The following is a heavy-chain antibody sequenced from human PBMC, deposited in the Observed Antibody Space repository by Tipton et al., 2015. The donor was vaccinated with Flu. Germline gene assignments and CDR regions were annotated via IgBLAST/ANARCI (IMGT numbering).Heavy chain of an antibody. CDR2: IYYSGST. D-gene: IGHD3-9*01. Sequence: TLSLTCTVSGGSISSYCWSWIRQPPGKGLEWIGYIYYSGSTNYNPSLKSRVTISVDTSKNQFSLKLSSVTAADTAVYYCASLSFVTGYYNYWGQGTLVTVSS. CDR3: ASLSFVTGYYNY. V-gene: IGHV4-59*12. CDR1: GGSISSYC. J-gene: IGHJ4*02.